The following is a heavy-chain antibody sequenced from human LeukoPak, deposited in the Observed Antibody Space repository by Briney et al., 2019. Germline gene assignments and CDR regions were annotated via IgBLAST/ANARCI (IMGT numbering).Heavy chain of an antibody. V-gene: IGHV4-4*07. Sequence: SETLSLTCTVSGGSISTYYWSWIRQPAGKGLEWIGRIYISGSTNYNPSLKSRVTMSVDTSKNQFSLRLTSVTAADTAVYYCARVDYDSSGYYRHDWGQGTLVTVSS. CDR2: IYISGST. CDR1: GGSISTYY. J-gene: IGHJ4*02. CDR3: ARVDYDSSGYYRHD. D-gene: IGHD3-22*01.